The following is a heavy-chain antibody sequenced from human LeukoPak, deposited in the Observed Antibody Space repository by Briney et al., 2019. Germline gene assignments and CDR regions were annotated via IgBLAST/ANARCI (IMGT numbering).Heavy chain of an antibody. CDR1: GGSISSGDYY. Sequence: SETLSLTCTVSGGSISSGDYYWSWIRQPPGKGLEWTGYIYYSGSTYYNPSLKSRVTISVDTSKNQFSLKLSSVTAADTAVYYCQGFGGYSSSWYYFDYWGQGTLVTVSS. CDR2: IYYSGST. V-gene: IGHV4-30-4*01. CDR3: QGFGGYSSSWYYFDY. D-gene: IGHD6-13*01. J-gene: IGHJ4*02.